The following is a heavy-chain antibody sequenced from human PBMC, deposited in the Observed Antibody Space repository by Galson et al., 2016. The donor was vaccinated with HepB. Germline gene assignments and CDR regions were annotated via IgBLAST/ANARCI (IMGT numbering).Heavy chain of an antibody. CDR1: GFTFRSYA. D-gene: IGHD5-18*01. V-gene: IGHV3-23*01. J-gene: IGHJ4*02. CDR2: ISSNGDTT. Sequence: SLRLSCAASGFTFRSYAMSWVRQAPGKGLEWVSAISSNGDTTYYADSVKGRFTISRDNSKNTVFLQMNSLRAEDTALYYCAKRDKWRGYSYGYDYWGQGTLVTVSS. CDR3: AKRDKWRGYSYGYDY.